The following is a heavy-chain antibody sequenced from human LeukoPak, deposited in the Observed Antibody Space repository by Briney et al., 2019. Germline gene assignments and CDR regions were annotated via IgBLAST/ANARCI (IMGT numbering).Heavy chain of an antibody. V-gene: IGHV3-7*01. D-gene: IGHD3-22*01. CDR1: GFTFSSYW. CDR2: IKQDGSEK. CDR3: ARGMIPTKRDYYYYYMDV. Sequence: LPGGSLRLSCAASGFTFSSYWMSWVRQAPGKGLEWVANIKQDGSEKYYVDSVKGRFTISRDNAKNSLYLQMNSLRAEDTAVYYCARGMIPTKRDYYYYYMDVWGKGTTVTVSS. J-gene: IGHJ6*03.